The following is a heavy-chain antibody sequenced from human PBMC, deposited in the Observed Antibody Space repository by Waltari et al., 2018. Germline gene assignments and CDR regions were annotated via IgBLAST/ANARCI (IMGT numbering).Heavy chain of an antibody. CDR1: GFTFRTHG. D-gene: IGHD3-22*01. Sequence: QVQLVESGGGVVQPGGSLSLSWAASGFTFRTHGIHWVRQAPGKGLEWVAFIWSDETNKHYADSVQGRFTISRDNSKNMVFLQMNSLRTEDTAVYYCAKGPDSSGYYSNWFDPWGQGILVTVSS. CDR2: IWSDETNK. CDR3: AKGPDSSGYYSNWFDP. J-gene: IGHJ5*02. V-gene: IGHV3-30*02.